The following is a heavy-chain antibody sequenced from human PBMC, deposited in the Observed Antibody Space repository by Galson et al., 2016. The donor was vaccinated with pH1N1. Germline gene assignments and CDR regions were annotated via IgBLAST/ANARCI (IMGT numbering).Heavy chain of an antibody. CDR3: ERKPQNHALDS. CDR2: ISANNGNT. J-gene: IGHJ3*02. V-gene: IGHV1-18*04. Sequence: SVKVSCKASGYTFTTYGISWVRQAPGQGLEWMGWISANNGNTNSAQKLQGRVTLTTDTSTTTAYMELTSLTSDDTAVYYCERKPQNHALDSWGQGTMVTVSS. D-gene: IGHD1-14*01. CDR1: GYTFTTYG.